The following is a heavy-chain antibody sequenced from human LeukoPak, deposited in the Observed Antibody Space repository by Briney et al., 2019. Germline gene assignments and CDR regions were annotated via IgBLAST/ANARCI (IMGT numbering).Heavy chain of an antibody. V-gene: IGHV3-30*18. CDR1: GFTFSSYG. Sequence: GGSLRLSCAASGFTFSSYGMHWVRQAPGKGLEWVAVISYDGSNKYYADSVKGRFTISRDNSKNTLYLQMNSLRAEDTAVYYCAKGRIQLCDYWGQGTLVTVSS. D-gene: IGHD5-18*01. J-gene: IGHJ4*02. CDR2: ISYDGSNK. CDR3: AKGRIQLCDY.